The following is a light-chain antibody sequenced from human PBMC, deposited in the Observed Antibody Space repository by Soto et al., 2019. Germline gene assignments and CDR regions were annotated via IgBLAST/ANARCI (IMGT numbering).Light chain of an antibody. CDR3: CSYAGSSTPWV. Sequence: QSALTQPASVSGSPGQSITISCTGTSSDVGSYNLVSWYQQHPGKAPKLMIYEVSKRPSGVSNRFSGSKSGNTASLTISGLQAEDEADYYCCSYAGSSTPWVFVGGTKLTVL. CDR2: EVS. CDR1: SSDVGSYNL. V-gene: IGLV2-23*02. J-gene: IGLJ3*02.